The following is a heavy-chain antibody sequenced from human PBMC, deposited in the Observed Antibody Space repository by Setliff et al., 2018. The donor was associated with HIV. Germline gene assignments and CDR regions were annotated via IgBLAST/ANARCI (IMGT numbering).Heavy chain of an antibody. CDR2: INHSGST. CDR1: GGSFSGYY. V-gene: IGHV4-34*01. D-gene: IGHD6-13*01. CDR3: ARWGGPGLQLVPFDY. Sequence: PSETLSLTCAVYGGSFSGYYWNWIRQPPGNGLEWIGEINHSGSTKYNPSLKSRVTISVDMSKNQFSLKLTSVTAADTAVYYCARWGGPGLQLVPFDYWGQGTLVTVSS. J-gene: IGHJ4*02.